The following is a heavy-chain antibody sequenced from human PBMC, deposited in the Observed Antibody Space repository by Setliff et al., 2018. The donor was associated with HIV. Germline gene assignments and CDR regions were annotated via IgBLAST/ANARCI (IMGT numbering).Heavy chain of an antibody. V-gene: IGHV4-31*03. D-gene: IGHD2-2*01. J-gene: IGHJ5*02. CDR2: IYSSGAT. CDR3: ARCAIVLVPAYFDP. CDR1: GDSINSGNYY. Sequence: LSLTCTVSGDSINSGNYYWSWIRQHPGKGLEWIGYIYSSGATYYNPSLKNRLTISVDTSKSQFSLKLSSVTAADTAAYYCARCAIVLVPAYFDPWGQGTLVTVSS.